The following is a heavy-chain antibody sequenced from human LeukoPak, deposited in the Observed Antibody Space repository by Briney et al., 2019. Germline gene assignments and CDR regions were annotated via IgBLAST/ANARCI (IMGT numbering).Heavy chain of an antibody. J-gene: IGHJ4*02. CDR2: IYTSGST. Sequence: SQTLSLTCTVSGGSISSGSYYWSWIRQPAGKGLEWIGRIYTSGSTNYNPSLKSRVTISVDTSKNQFSLKLSSVTAADTAVYYCARERYYDSSGYTLFDYWGQGTLVTVSS. D-gene: IGHD3-22*01. CDR1: GGSISSGSYY. CDR3: ARERYYDSSGYTLFDY. V-gene: IGHV4-61*02.